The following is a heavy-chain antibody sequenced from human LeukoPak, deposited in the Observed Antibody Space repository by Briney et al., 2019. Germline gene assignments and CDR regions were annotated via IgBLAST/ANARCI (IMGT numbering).Heavy chain of an antibody. V-gene: IGHV3-30-3*01. CDR2: ISYDGSNK. CDR3: ARDGSGSYYNAFYFDY. D-gene: IGHD3-10*01. CDR1: GFTFSSYA. J-gene: IGHJ4*02. Sequence: GGSLRLSCAASGFTFSSYAMHWVRQAPGKGLEWVAVISYDGSNKYYADSVKGRFTISRDNSKNTLYLQVNSLRAEDTAVYYCARDGSGSYYNAFYFDYWGQGTLLTVSS.